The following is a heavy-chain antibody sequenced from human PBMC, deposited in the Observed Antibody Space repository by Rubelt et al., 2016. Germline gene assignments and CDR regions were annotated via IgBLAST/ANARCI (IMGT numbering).Heavy chain of an antibody. CDR3: ARDISLDY. CDR2: INYKGSTI. V-gene: IGHV3-48*04. J-gene: IGHJ4*02. CDR1: GFTFSSYS. Sequence: QLGMRGGGLVQPGGSLRLSCAASGFTFSSYSMNWVRQAPGKGLEWISYINYKGSTISYADSVKGRFTISRDNAKNTLYLQMNSLRAEDTAVYYCARDISLDYWGQGTLVTVSS. D-gene: IGHD3-3*02.